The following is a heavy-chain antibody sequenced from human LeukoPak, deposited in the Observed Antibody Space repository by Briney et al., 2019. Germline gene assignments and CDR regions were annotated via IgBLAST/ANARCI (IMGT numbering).Heavy chain of an antibody. CDR2: IYYSGTT. D-gene: IGHD3-10*01. J-gene: IGHJ4*02. Sequence: SETLSLTCTVSGGSNSNYYWGWIRQPPGKGLEWIGSIYYSGTTYYNPSLKSRVTISVDTSKNQFSLKLNSVTAADTAVYYCARENGSGSYLYWGQGTLVTVSS. CDR3: ARENGSGSYLY. V-gene: IGHV4-39*02. CDR1: GGSNSNYY.